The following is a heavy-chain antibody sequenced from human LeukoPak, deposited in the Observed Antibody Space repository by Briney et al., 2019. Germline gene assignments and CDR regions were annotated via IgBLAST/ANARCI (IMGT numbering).Heavy chain of an antibody. J-gene: IGHJ4*02. CDR1: GGSISSGGYY. Sequence: SETLSLTCTVSGGSISSGGYYWSWIRQHPGKGLEWIGYIYYSGSTYYNPSLKSRVTTSVDTSKNQFSLKLSSVTAADTAVYYCARERYGDYDFEIIDYWGQGTLVTVSS. V-gene: IGHV4-31*03. CDR2: IYYSGST. CDR3: ARERYGDYDFEIIDY. D-gene: IGHD4-17*01.